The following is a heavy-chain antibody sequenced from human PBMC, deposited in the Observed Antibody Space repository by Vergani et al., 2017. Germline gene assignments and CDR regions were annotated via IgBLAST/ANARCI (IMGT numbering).Heavy chain of an antibody. CDR2: IIPSLATT. Sequence: QVQLVQSGAEVKKPGSSVMVSCKASGGTFSSYALNWVRQAPGQGLEWMGSIIPSLATTIYAQKFQGRVTITADESTSTAYMELSSLKSEDTAVFYCARATCSGGSCYRGFEYWGQGSLITVSS. CDR3: ARATCSGGSCYRGFEY. D-gene: IGHD2-15*01. CDR1: GGTFSSYA. J-gene: IGHJ4*02. V-gene: IGHV1-69*11.